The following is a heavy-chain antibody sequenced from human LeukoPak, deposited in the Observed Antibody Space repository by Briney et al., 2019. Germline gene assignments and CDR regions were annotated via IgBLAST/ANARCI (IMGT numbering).Heavy chain of an antibody. CDR2: IYFIGNT. CDR3: ATKKTTPRSGFDY. Sequence: SETLSLTCAVSGVSISNYYLSWIRQPPGKGLEWIGHIYFIGNTNYNASLKSRVTISLDTSKNHFSLQLTSVTAADTAIYYCATKKTTPRSGFDYWGQGTLVTVSS. J-gene: IGHJ4*02. V-gene: IGHV4-59*01. D-gene: IGHD6-25*01. CDR1: GVSISNYY.